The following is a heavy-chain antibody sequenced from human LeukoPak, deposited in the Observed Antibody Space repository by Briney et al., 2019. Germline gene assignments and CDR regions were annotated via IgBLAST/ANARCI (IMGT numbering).Heavy chain of an antibody. Sequence: GGSLRLSCAASGFTFSSSAMSWVRQAPGKGLEWVASISGSGGSTYYADSVKGRFTISRDNSKNTLYLQMNSLRAEDTAVYYCARDRGIVGAVEYFDYWGQGTLVTVSS. CDR1: GFTFSSSA. J-gene: IGHJ4*02. CDR2: ISGSGGST. D-gene: IGHD1-26*01. CDR3: ARDRGIVGAVEYFDY. V-gene: IGHV3-23*01.